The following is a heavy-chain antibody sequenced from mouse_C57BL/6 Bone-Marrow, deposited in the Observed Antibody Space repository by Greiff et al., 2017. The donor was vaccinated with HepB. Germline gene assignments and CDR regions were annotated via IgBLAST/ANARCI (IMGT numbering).Heavy chain of an antibody. CDR2: ISNGGGST. Sequence: DVMLVESGGGLVQPGGSLKLSCAASGFTFSDYYMYWVRQTPEKRLVWVAYISNGGGSTYYPDTVKGRFTLSRNNAKNTLYLQMSRLKSEDTAMYYCARRGPAQAPYAMDYWGQGTSVTVSS. CDR3: ARRGPAQAPYAMDY. J-gene: IGHJ4*01. D-gene: IGHD3-2*02. CDR1: GFTFSDYY. V-gene: IGHV5-12*01.